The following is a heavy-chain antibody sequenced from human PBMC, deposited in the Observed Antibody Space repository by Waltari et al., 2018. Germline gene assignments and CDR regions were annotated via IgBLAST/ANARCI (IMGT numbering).Heavy chain of an antibody. V-gene: IGHV3-23*04. CDR3: AKDRRGYDKDIEY. D-gene: IGHD5-12*01. Sequence: DVQLGESGGGLVKRGESLMLYCAASGFNFGRCAMNWVRLAPGKGLELFSSISGSGSNTYLADSVKGRFTISRDNSKNTLYLQMNSLTAEDSSLYYCAKDRRGYDKDIEYWGQGALVIVSS. J-gene: IGHJ4*02. CDR2: ISGSGSNT. CDR1: GFNFGRCA.